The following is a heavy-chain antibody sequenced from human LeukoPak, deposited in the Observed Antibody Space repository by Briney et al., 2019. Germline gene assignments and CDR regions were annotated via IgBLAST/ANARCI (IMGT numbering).Heavy chain of an antibody. V-gene: IGHV3-23*01. CDR3: AKVAVAGTSSHLSPFDY. J-gene: IGHJ4*02. Sequence: GGSLRLSCAASGFTFSDYYMSWVRQAPGKGLEWVSGISGSGGSTYYADSVKGRFTISRDNSKNTLYLQMNSLRAEDTAVYYCAKVAVAGTSSHLSPFDYWGQGTLVTVSS. D-gene: IGHD6-19*01. CDR1: GFTFSDYY. CDR2: ISGSGGST.